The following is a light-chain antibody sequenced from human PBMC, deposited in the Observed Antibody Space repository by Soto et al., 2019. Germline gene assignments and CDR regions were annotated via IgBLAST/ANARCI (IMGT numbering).Light chain of an antibody. J-gene: IGKJ1*01. Sequence: DTVLTQSPLSLPITHLEPGWLSCMSSEVLLHSNGYNYLDWYLQKPGQSPQLLIYLGSNRSSGVPDRFSGSGSGTDFTLKISRVEAEDVGVYYCMKALQITWTFGQGTTVDIK. V-gene: IGKV2-28*01. CDR1: EVLLHSNGYNY. CDR2: LGS. CDR3: MKALQITWT.